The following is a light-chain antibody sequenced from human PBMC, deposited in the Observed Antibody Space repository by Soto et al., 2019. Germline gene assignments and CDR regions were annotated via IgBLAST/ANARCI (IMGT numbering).Light chain of an antibody. Sequence: EIVLTQSPATLSLSPGERATLSCRASQSVSSYLAWYQQKPGQAPRLLIYDASNRATGSPARFSGSGSGTDFTLTISSLEPEDFAVYYCQQRSNWPPLYTFGQGTKLETK. CDR3: QQRSNWPPLYT. J-gene: IGKJ2*01. V-gene: IGKV3-11*01. CDR1: QSVSSY. CDR2: DAS.